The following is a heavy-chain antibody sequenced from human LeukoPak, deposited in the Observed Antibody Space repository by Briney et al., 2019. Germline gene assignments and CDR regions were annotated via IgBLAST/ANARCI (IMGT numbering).Heavy chain of an antibody. CDR1: GFTFSGYA. D-gene: IGHD3-22*01. J-gene: IGHJ4*02. CDR3: AKGNEIVVVLAGFDY. CDR2: ISGSGGRT. Sequence: GGSLRLSCAASGFTFSGYAMSWVRQAPGEGLEWVSAISGSGGRTYYADSVKGRFTISRDNSRNTLYLQKNSLRAEDTAVYYCAKGNEIVVVLAGFDYWGQGTLVTVSS. V-gene: IGHV3-23*01.